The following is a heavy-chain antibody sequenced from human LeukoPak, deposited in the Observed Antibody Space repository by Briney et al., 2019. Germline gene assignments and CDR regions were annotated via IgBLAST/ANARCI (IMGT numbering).Heavy chain of an antibody. Sequence: ASVKVSCKASGDTFIRYAISWVRQAPGQGLECMGRIIPILGIANYAQKFQGRVTITADKSTSTAYMELSSLRSEDTAVYYCASRGPPDFGVVIAYWGEGTLVTVSS. CDR3: ASRGPPDFGVVIAY. J-gene: IGHJ4*02. CDR2: IIPILGIA. V-gene: IGHV1-69*04. D-gene: IGHD3-3*01. CDR1: GDTFIRYA.